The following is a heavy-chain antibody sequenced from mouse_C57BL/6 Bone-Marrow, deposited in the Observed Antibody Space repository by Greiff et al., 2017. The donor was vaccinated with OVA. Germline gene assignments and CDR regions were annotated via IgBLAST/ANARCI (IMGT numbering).Heavy chain of an antibody. CDR2: IYPGNSDT. Sequence: EVKVEESGTVLARPGASVKMSCKTSGYTFTSYWMHWVKQRPGQGLEWIGAIYPGNSDTSYNQKFKGKAKLTAVTSASTAYMELSSLTNEDSAVYYCTRGGYYGSSEDLDYWGQGTTLTVSS. D-gene: IGHD1-1*01. V-gene: IGHV1-5*01. CDR3: TRGGYYGSSEDLDY. J-gene: IGHJ2*01. CDR1: GYTFTSYW.